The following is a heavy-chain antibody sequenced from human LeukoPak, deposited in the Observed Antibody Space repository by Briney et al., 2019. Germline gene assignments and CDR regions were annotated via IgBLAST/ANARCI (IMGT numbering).Heavy chain of an antibody. CDR1: GGTLISYP. V-gene: IGHV1-69*05. CDR3: ARGLVVRGGTYYFDY. D-gene: IGHD3-10*01. Sequence: SVKVSCKASGGTLISYPISWVRQAPGQGLEWMGGFIRISGTSNYAQKFQSRVTITTDESTSTAYMELSSLRSEDTAVYYCARGLVVRGGTYYFDYWGQGTLVTVSS. J-gene: IGHJ4*02. CDR2: FIRISGTS.